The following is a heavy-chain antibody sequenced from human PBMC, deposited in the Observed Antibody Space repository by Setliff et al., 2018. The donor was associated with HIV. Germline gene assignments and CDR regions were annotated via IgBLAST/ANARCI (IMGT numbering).Heavy chain of an antibody. J-gene: IGHJ6*02. V-gene: IGHV3-23*01. D-gene: IGHD3-10*01. Sequence: LRLSCAASELTFSNYAMTWVRQAPGKGLEWVSSLSGSGGSTYYADSVKGRFTISRDNSKNTLYLQMNSLRAEDTAIYYCARGSLRGVLALGMDVWGQGTTVTVSS. CDR3: ARGSLRGVLALGMDV. CDR2: LSGSGGST. CDR1: ELTFSNYA.